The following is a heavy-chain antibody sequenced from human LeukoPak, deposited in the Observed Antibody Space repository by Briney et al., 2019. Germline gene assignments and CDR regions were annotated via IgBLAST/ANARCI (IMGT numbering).Heavy chain of an antibody. Sequence: GGSLRLSCAASGFTFDDYAMHWVRQAPGKGLGWVSGISWNSGSIGYADSVKGRFTISRDNAKNSLYLQMNSLRAEDTALYYCAKEIGYCSSTSCYNWFDPWGQGTLVTVSS. V-gene: IGHV3-9*01. D-gene: IGHD2-2*02. J-gene: IGHJ5*02. CDR3: AKEIGYCSSTSCYNWFDP. CDR2: ISWNSGSI. CDR1: GFTFDDYA.